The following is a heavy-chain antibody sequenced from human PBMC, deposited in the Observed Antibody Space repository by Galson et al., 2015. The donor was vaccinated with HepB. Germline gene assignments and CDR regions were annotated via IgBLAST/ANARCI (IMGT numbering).Heavy chain of an antibody. Sequence: SLRLSCAASGFTFSSYSMNWVRQAPGKGLEWVSYISSSSNYIYYADSVKGQFTISRDNAKNSLYLQMNSLRAEDTAVYHCARENDYGDENFDYWGQGTLVTVSS. CDR3: ARENDYGDENFDY. CDR1: GFTFSSYS. J-gene: IGHJ4*02. CDR2: ISSSSNYI. V-gene: IGHV3-21*01. D-gene: IGHD4-17*01.